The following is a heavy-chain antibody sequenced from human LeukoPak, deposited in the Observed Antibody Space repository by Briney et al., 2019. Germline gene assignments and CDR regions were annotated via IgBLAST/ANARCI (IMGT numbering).Heavy chain of an antibody. Sequence: ASVKVSCKTSGYIFTTYGISWVRQAPGQGLEWMGWISAYNGYTNYAQKLQGRVTMTTDTSTSTAYMELRSLRSDDTAVYYCARGSRHYYDSSGYYYVAFDYWGQGTLVTVSS. V-gene: IGHV1-18*01. CDR3: ARGSRHYYDSSGYYYVAFDY. CDR2: ISAYNGYT. CDR1: GYIFTTYG. J-gene: IGHJ4*02. D-gene: IGHD3-22*01.